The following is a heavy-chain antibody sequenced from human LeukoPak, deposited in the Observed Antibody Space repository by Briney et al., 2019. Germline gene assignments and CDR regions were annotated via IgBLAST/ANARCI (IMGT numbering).Heavy chain of an antibody. CDR1: GFTFSSYE. CDR3: ARDRGHYDILTGHETVFDY. V-gene: IGHV3-48*03. CDR2: ISSSGSTI. Sequence: GGSLRLSCAASGFTFSSYEMNWVRQAPGKGLEWVSYISSSGSTIYYADSVKGRFTISRDNAENSLYLQMNSLRAEDTAVYYCARDRGHYDILTGHETVFDYWGQGTLVTVSS. J-gene: IGHJ4*02. D-gene: IGHD3-9*01.